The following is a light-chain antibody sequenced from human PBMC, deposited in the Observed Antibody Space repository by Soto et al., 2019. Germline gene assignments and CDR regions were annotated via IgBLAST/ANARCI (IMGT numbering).Light chain of an antibody. CDR3: QQYNNWGA. CDR2: GAS. Sequence: EIVMTQSQATLSVSPGERATLSCRASQSVSSNLAWYQQKPGQAPRLLIYGASTRATGIPARFSGSGSGTEFTLTISSLQSEDFAVYYCQQYNNWGAFGQGTKLEIK. CDR1: QSVSSN. V-gene: IGKV3-15*01. J-gene: IGKJ2*01.